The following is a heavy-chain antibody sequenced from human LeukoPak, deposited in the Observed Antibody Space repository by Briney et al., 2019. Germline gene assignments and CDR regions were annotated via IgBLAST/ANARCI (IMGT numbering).Heavy chain of an antibody. Sequence: ASVKVFCKASGYKYSGYYIHWVRLAPGQGLEWMGWINPHSGGTRYAPRFQGRVTMSSDTSINTAYMELRSLRSDDTAVFYCARVDRLYDRTYPAGYDIWGQGTRVTVSS. CDR3: ARVDRLYDRTYPAGYDI. CDR1: GYKYSGYY. J-gene: IGHJ3*02. CDR2: INPHSGGT. D-gene: IGHD3-22*01. V-gene: IGHV1-2*02.